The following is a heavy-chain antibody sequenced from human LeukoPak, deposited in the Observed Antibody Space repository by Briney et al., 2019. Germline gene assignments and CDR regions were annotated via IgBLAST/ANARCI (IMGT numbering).Heavy chain of an antibody. CDR2: ITATSSST. CDR3: ARGKAYYYGSGKGWFDP. D-gene: IGHD3-10*01. CDR1: GFTFSNYG. J-gene: IGHJ5*02. Sequence: GGSLRLSCAASGFTFSNYGMSWVRQAPGKGLEWVSAITATSSSTYDADSVKGRFTISRDNSKNTLYLQMNSLRAEDTAVYYCARGKAYYYGSGKGWFDPWGQGTLVTVSS. V-gene: IGHV3-23*01.